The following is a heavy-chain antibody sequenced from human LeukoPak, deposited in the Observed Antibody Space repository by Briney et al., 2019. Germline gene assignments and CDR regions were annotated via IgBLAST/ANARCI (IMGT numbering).Heavy chain of an antibody. CDR1: GYTFTGYY. V-gene: IGHV1-2*06. CDR3: ARERYYYDSSGYSFRQRGHHAFDI. CDR2: INPNSGGT. D-gene: IGHD3-22*01. J-gene: IGHJ3*02. Sequence: ASVKVSCKASGYTFTGYYMHWVRQAPGQGLEWMGRINPNSGGTNYAQKFQGRVTMTRDTSISTAYMELSRLRSDDTAAYYCARERYYYDSSGYSFRQRGHHAFDIWGQGTMVTVSS.